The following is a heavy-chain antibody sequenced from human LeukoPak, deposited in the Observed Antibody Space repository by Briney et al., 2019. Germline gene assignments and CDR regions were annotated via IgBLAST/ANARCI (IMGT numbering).Heavy chain of an antibody. CDR1: GFTFDDYA. V-gene: IGHV3-9*01. CDR3: AKDKGTAAGNYYFDY. D-gene: IGHD6-13*01. J-gene: IGHJ4*02. CDR2: ISWNSGSI. Sequence: PGGSLRLSCAASGFTFDDYAMHWVRQAPGKGLEWVSGISWNSGSIGYADSVKGRFTISRDNAKNSLYLQMNSLRAEDTALYYCAKDKGTAAGNYYFDYWGQGTLVTVSS.